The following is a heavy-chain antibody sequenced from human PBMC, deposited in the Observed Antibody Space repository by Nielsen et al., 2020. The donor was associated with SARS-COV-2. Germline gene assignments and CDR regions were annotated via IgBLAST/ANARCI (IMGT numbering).Heavy chain of an antibody. CDR3: AKDTGYSYGPYYYYGMDV. D-gene: IGHD5-18*01. J-gene: IGHJ6*02. CDR1: GFTFSSYG. Sequence: GGSLRLSCAASGFTFSSYGMHWVRQAPGKGLEWVAVISYDGSNKYYADSVKGRFTISRDNSKNTLYLQMNSLRAEDTAVYYCAKDTGYSYGPYYYYGMDVWGQGTTVTVSS. V-gene: IGHV3-30*18. CDR2: ISYDGSNK.